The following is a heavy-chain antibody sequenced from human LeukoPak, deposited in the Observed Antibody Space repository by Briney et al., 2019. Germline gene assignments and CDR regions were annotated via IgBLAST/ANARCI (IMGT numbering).Heavy chain of an antibody. CDR3: ATGVGAYPEFDY. J-gene: IGHJ4*02. D-gene: IGHD1-26*01. V-gene: IGHV1-24*01. CDR1: GYTLTELS. Sequence: ASVKVSCKVSGYTLTELSMHWVRQAPGKGLEWMGGFDPEDGETIYAQKFQGRVTMTEDTSTDTAYMELSSLRSEDTAVYYCATGVGAYPEFDYWSQGTLVTVSS. CDR2: FDPEDGET.